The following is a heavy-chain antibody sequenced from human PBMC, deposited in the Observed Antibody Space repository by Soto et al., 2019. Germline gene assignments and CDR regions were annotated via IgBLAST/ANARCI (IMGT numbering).Heavy chain of an antibody. D-gene: IGHD2-2*01. J-gene: IGHJ6*02. V-gene: IGHV1-2*04. CDR1: GYTFTGYY. Sequence: ASVKVSCKASGYTFTGYYMHWVRQAPGQGLEWMGWINPNSGGTNYAQKFQGWVTMTRDTSISTAYMELSRLRSDDTAVYYCARGGVYCSSTSCDPAFPNDGMDVWGQGTTVTVSS. CDR2: INPNSGGT. CDR3: ARGGVYCSSTSCDPAFPNDGMDV.